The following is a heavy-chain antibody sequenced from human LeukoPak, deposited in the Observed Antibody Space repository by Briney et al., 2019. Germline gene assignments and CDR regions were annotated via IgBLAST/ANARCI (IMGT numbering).Heavy chain of an antibody. J-gene: IGHJ4*02. CDR1: GFTFSSYA. CDR2: ISGSGGST. D-gene: IGHD5-18*01. CDR3: AKDKERYSYGGNYFDY. V-gene: IGHV3-23*01. Sequence: PGGSLRLSCAASGFTFSSYAVSWVRQAPGKGLEWVSAISGSGGSTYYADSVKGRFTISRDNSKNTLYLQMNSLRAEDTAVYYCAKDKERYSYGGNYFDYWGQGTMVTVSS.